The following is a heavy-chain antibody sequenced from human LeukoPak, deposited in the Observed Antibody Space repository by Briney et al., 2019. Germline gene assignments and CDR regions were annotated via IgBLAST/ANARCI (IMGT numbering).Heavy chain of an antibody. CDR3: ARGEAVTKRYYFDY. CDR2: IYYTGST. CDR1: GGSISRNF. Sequence: PSETLSLTCTMSGGSISRNFWTWIRQPPGKGLEWIGYIYYTGSTNYNPSLKSRVTISLDTSKNQFSLKLSSVTAADTAVYYCARGEAVTKRYYFDYWGQGTLVTVS. V-gene: IGHV4-59*08. D-gene: IGHD2-8*01. J-gene: IGHJ4*02.